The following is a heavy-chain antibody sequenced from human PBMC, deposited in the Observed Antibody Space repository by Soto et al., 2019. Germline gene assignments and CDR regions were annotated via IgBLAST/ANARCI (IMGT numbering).Heavy chain of an antibody. CDR2: INTPGNVI. V-gene: IGHV3-48*03. D-gene: IGHD2-21*02. CDR1: GFIFSSYE. CDR3: AREEINCGGDCFSL. Sequence: EVQLVESGGDLGQPGGSLRLSCAASGFIFSSYEMNWVRQAPGRGLEWISYINTPGNVIYYADSVRGRFTVSRDSAKNALYLQMNSLRAEDTAVYYCAREEINCGGDCFSLWGQGTLFTVS. J-gene: IGHJ1*01.